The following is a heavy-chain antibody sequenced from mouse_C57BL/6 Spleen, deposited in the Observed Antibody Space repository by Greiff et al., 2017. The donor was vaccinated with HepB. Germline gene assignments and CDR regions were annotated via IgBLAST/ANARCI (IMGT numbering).Heavy chain of an antibody. Sequence: VMLVESGPGLVQPSQSLSITCTVSGFSFTSYGVHWVRQSPGKGLEWLGVIWRGGSTDYNAAFMSRLSITKDNSKSQFFFKMNSLQADDTAIYYCANKGGFYAMDYWGQGTSVTVSS. CDR2: IWRGGST. J-gene: IGHJ4*01. CDR3: ANKGGFYAMDY. V-gene: IGHV2-5*01. CDR1: GFSFTSYG.